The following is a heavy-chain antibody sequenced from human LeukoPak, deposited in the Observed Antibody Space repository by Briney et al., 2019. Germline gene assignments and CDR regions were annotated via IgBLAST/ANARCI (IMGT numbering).Heavy chain of an antibody. CDR3: ANWIGSSSRDY. D-gene: IGHD6-6*01. CDR2: INSNGDEI. V-gene: IGHV3-23*01. Sequence: ETGGSLRPSCAASGFTFSTYAMTWVRQAPGKGLEWVSGINSNGDEIYYADSVRGRFTISRDNSNNALYLQMDSLRAEDTAVYYCANWIGSSSRDYWGQGTLVTVSS. CDR1: GFTFSTYA. J-gene: IGHJ4*02.